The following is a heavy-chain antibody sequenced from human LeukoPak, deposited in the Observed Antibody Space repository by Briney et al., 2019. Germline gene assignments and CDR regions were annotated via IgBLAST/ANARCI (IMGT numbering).Heavy chain of an antibody. CDR3: ARESRIAAAGNWFDP. J-gene: IGHJ5*02. Sequence: SETLSLTCTVSGGSISSYYWSWIRQPPGKGLEWIGYIYYSGSTNYNPSLKSRVTISVDTSKNQFSLKLSSVTAADTAVYYCARESRIAAAGNWFDPWGQGTLVTVSS. D-gene: IGHD6-13*01. V-gene: IGHV4-59*01. CDR2: IYYSGST. CDR1: GGSISSYY.